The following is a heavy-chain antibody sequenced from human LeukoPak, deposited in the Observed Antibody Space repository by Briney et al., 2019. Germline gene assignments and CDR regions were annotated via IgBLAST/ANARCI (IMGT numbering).Heavy chain of an antibody. CDR3: ATYTLSQFWSGYYHFDY. J-gene: IGHJ4*02. V-gene: IGHV1-69*05. CDR1: GGNFISYA. Sequence: ASVKVSCKASGGNFISYAVSWVRQAPGQGLEWMGGIIPMFGTSNYAQEFQGRVTITTDESTTTAYMELSSLSSEDTAVYYCATYTLSQFWSGYYHFDYWGQGTLVSVSS. D-gene: IGHD3-3*01. CDR2: IIPMFGTS.